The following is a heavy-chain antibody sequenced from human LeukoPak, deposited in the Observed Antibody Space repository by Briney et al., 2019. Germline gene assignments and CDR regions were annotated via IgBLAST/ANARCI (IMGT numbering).Heavy chain of an antibody. CDR2: IDKGGNTI. J-gene: IGHJ4*02. D-gene: IGHD1-1*01. V-gene: IGHV3-48*04. CDR1: GFTLSTAS. CDR3: ADNLSR. Sequence: GGSLRLSCVVSGFTLSTASMNWVRQAPGKGLEWISHIDKGGNTIYYAASVKGRSTISRDSAKNSLYLQMNSLRAEDTAVYYCADNLSRWGQGTLVTVSS.